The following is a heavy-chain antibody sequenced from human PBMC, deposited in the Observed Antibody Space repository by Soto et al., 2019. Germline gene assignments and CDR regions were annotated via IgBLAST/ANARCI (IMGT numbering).Heavy chain of an antibody. CDR2: INACNGNT. V-gene: IGHV1-3*01. J-gene: IGHJ4*02. CDR1: GYTFTSYG. Sequence: RASVKVSCKASGYTFTSYGMHWVRQAPGQRLEWMGWINACNGNTKYAQKFQGRVTITRDTSASTAYMELSSLRSEDTAVYYCARDHIAARPSNYFDYWGQGTLVTVSS. D-gene: IGHD6-6*01. CDR3: ARDHIAARPSNYFDY.